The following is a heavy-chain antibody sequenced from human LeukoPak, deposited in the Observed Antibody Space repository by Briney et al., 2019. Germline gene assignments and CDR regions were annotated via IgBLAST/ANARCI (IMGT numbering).Heavy chain of an antibody. CDR2: VNHSGST. Sequence: PSETLSLTCAVYGGSFSGYYWSWIRQPPGKGLEWIGEVNHSGSTNYNPSLKSRVTISVDTSKNQFSLKLSSVTAADTAVYYCARARYVPSVDYWGQGTLVTVSS. J-gene: IGHJ4*02. CDR1: GGSFSGYY. CDR3: ARARYVPSVDY. D-gene: IGHD3-16*01. V-gene: IGHV4-34*01.